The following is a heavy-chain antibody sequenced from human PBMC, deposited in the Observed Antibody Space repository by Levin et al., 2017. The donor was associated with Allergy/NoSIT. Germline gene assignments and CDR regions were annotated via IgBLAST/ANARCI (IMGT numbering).Heavy chain of an antibody. D-gene: IGHD1-1*01. J-gene: IGHJ4*02. V-gene: IGHV3-7*03. CDR2: IKPDGSET. Sequence: GGSLRLSCAASGFAFSRFWLSWVRQAPGKGLEWVANIKPDGSETYYVDSVKGRFTISRDNAKNSLYLQMSGLRAEDTAFYFCVSDVRGGLQLLDMLPQTPSFDSWGQGTPVTVSS. CDR3: VSDVRGGLQLLDMLPQTPSFDS. CDR1: GFAFSRFW.